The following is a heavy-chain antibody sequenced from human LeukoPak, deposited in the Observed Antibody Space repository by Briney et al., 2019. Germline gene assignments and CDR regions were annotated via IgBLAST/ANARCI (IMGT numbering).Heavy chain of an antibody. Sequence: GGSLRLSCAASGFTFSGSGMHWVRQAPGKGLEWVAFIRYHGSDKYYADSVEGRFTISRDNSKNTLYLQMNSLRPEDTSVYYCARSPTSWYFDYWGQGTLVTVSS. V-gene: IGHV3-30*02. CDR2: IRYHGSDK. CDR1: GFTFSGSG. CDR3: ARSPTSWYFDY. D-gene: IGHD2-2*01. J-gene: IGHJ4*02.